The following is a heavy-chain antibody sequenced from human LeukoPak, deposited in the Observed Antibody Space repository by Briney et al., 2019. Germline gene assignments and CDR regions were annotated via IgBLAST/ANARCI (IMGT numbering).Heavy chain of an antibody. V-gene: IGHV3-23*01. J-gene: IGHJ4*02. CDR2: ISGSDGST. CDR3: ASLLRYFDWLLWGGSFDY. D-gene: IGHD3-9*01. CDR1: GFTFSSYA. Sequence: GGSLRLSCAASGFTFSSYAMSWVRQAPGKGLEWVSAISGSDGSTYYADSVKGRFTISRDNSKNTLYLQMNSLRAEDTAVYYCASLLRYFDWLLWGGSFDYWGQGTLVTVSS.